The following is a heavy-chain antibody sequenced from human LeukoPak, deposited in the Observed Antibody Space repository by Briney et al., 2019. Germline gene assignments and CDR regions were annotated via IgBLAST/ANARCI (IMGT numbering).Heavy chain of an antibody. CDR3: ARVPDDSSGYYSDY. CDR2: ISSSSSTI. CDR1: GFTFSDYY. D-gene: IGHD3-22*01. J-gene: IGHJ4*02. Sequence: PGGSLRLSCAASGFTFSDYYMSWIRQAPGKGLEWVSYISSSSSTIYYADSVKGRFTISRDNAKNSLYLQMNSLRAEDTAVYYCARVPDDSSGYYSDYWGQGTLVTVSS. V-gene: IGHV3-11*04.